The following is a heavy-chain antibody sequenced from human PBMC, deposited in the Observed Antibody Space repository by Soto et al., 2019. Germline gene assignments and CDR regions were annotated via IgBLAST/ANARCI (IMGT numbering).Heavy chain of an antibody. CDR3: AKRVRGVINNWFDP. CDR1: GFTFSSYA. Sequence: GGSLRFSCAASGFTFSSYAMSWVRQAPGKGLEWVSAISGSGGSTYYADSVKGRFTISRDNSKNTLYLQMNSLRAEDTAVYYCAKRVRGVINNWFDPWGQGTLVTVSS. J-gene: IGHJ5*02. D-gene: IGHD3-10*01. V-gene: IGHV3-23*01. CDR2: ISGSGGST.